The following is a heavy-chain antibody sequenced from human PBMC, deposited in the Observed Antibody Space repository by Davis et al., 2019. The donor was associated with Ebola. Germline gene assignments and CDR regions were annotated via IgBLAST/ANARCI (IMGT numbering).Heavy chain of an antibody. CDR2: INHSGST. D-gene: IGHD3-3*01. CDR3: ARGYDFWSGAPNWFDP. J-gene: IGHJ5*02. Sequence: PSETLSLTCAVYGGSFSGYYWSWIRQPPGKGLEWIGEINHSGSTNYNPSLKSRVTISVDTSKNQFSLKLSSVTAADTAVYYCARGYDFWSGAPNWFDPWGQGTLVTVSS. V-gene: IGHV4-34*01. CDR1: GGSFSGYY.